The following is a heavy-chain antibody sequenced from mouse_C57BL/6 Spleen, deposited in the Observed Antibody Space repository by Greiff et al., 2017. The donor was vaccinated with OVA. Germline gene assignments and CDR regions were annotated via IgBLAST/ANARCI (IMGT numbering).Heavy chain of an antibody. V-gene: IGHV5-12*01. CDR3: ARHPFITQAMDY. J-gene: IGHJ4*01. CDR1: GFTFSDYY. Sequence: DVKLVESGGGLVQPGGSLKLSCAASGFTFSDYYMYWVRQTPEKRLEWVAYISNGGGSTYYPDTVKGRFTISRDNAKNTLYLQMSRLKSEDTAMYYCARHPFITQAMDYWGQGTSVTVSS. D-gene: IGHD1-1*01. CDR2: ISNGGGST.